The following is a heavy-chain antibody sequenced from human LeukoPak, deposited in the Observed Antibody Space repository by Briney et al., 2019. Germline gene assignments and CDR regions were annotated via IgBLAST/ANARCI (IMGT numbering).Heavy chain of an antibody. Sequence: QSGGSLRLSCAASGFTFSSYLMHWVRQAPGKGLVWVSRINSDGSSTSYADSVKGRFTISRDNAKNTLYLQMNSLRAEDTAVYYCARGPYSGYEYFDYWGQGTLVTVSS. D-gene: IGHD5-12*01. CDR2: INSDGSST. J-gene: IGHJ4*02. CDR1: GFTFSSYL. CDR3: ARGPYSGYEYFDY. V-gene: IGHV3-74*01.